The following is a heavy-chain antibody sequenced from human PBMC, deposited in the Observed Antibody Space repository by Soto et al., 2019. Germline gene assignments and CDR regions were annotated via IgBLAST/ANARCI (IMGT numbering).Heavy chain of an antibody. CDR2: ISRSSTGI. CDR1: GFTFSLYS. CDR3: ARAVTWGLDV. V-gene: IGHV3-48*02. J-gene: IGHJ6*02. Sequence: EVQLVESGGGLVQPGGSLRLSCAASGFTFSLYSMSWVRQAPGKGLEWVSYISRSSTGIHYADSVKGRFTISRDDATNSMPLQMTSLRDGDTAVYYCARAVTWGLDVWGQGTTVSISS. D-gene: IGHD3-10*01.